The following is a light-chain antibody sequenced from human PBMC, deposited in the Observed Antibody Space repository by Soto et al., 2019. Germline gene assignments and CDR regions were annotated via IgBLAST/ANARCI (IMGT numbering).Light chain of an antibody. CDR1: ETVRSN. V-gene: IGKV3D-15*01. J-gene: IGKJ1*01. Sequence: RVMTQSPDTLSVSPGERATLSCRASETVRSNLDWYQQKPGQAPRLLIYAASTRATGIPARFIGNGSGTEFTLTISSLQSEDFAVYYCQQYNNWWTFGQGTNVEIK. CDR2: AAS. CDR3: QQYNNWWT.